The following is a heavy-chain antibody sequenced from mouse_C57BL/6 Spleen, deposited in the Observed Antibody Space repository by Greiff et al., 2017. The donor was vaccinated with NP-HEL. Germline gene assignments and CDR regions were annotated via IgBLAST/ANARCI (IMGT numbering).Heavy chain of an antibody. Sequence: VQLQESGAELVRPGASVKLSCKASGYTFTDYYINWVKQRPGQGLEWIARIYPGSGTTYYNEKFKGKATLTAEKSSSTAYMHLSSLTSEGSAVYFGARQGYSNYPAWFAYWGQGTLVTVSA. CDR3: ARQGYSNYPAWFAY. D-gene: IGHD2-5*01. J-gene: IGHJ3*01. V-gene: IGHV1-76*01. CDR1: GYTFTDYY. CDR2: IYPGSGTT.